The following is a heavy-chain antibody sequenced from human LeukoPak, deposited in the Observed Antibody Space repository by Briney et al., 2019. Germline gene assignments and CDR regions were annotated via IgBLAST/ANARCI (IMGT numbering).Heavy chain of an antibody. J-gene: IGHJ1*01. Sequence: GRSLRLSCAASGFTFSSYGMHWLRQAPGKGLEWVAVIWYDGSNKYYGDSVKGRFTISRDNSKKTLYLQMNSLRVEDTAVYYCPRGDGYNDAEYLQHWDQGTLVTVS. CDR1: GFTFSSYG. CDR3: PRGDGYNDAEYLQH. D-gene: IGHD5-24*01. CDR2: IWYDGSNK. V-gene: IGHV3-33*08.